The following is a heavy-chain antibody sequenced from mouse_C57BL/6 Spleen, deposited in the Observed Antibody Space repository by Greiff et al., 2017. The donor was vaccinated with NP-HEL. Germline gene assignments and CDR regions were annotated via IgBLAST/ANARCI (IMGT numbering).Heavy chain of an antibody. V-gene: IGHV1-4*01. Sequence: VQLHQSGAELARPGASVKMSCKASGYTFTSYTMHWVKQRPGQGLEWIGYINPSSGYTKYNQKFKDKATLTADKSSSTAYMQLSSLTSEDSAVYYCAREVDGYYPAYWGQGTLVTVSA. D-gene: IGHD2-3*01. CDR3: AREVDGYYPAY. CDR2: INPSSGYT. J-gene: IGHJ3*01. CDR1: GYTFTSYT.